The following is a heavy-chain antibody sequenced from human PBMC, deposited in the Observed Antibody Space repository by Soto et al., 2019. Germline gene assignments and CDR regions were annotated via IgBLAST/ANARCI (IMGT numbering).Heavy chain of an antibody. J-gene: IGHJ4*02. Sequence: SETLSLTCTVSGGSITSDYSCWSWIRQPPGEGLEWIGHIFDSGTTYTNPSLRSQVAISLDTSKNHFSLTLSSVTAADTAVYYCARGPPYYYDSSGYYLYYFDYWGQGTLVTVSS. CDR2: IFDSGTT. D-gene: IGHD3-22*01. V-gene: IGHV4-30-4*01. CDR3: ARGPPYYYDSSGYYLYYFDY. CDR1: GGSITSDYSC.